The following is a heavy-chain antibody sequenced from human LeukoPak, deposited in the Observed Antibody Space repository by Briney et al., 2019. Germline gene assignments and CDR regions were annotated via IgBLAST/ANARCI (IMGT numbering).Heavy chain of an antibody. D-gene: IGHD2-2*02. J-gene: IGHJ4*02. CDR2: IKQDGSEK. V-gene: IGHV3-7*01. CDR3: ARDAEVVPAAIDYFDY. CDR1: GFTFSSYW. Sequence: PGGSLRLSCAASGFTFSSYWMSWVRQAPGKGLEWVANIKQDGSEKYYVDSVKGRFTISRDNATNSLYLQMNSLRAEDTAVYYCARDAEVVPAAIDYFDYWGQGTLVTVSS.